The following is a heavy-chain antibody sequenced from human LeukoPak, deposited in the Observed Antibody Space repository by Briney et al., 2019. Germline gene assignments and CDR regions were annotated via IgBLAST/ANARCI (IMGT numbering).Heavy chain of an antibody. CDR1: GSTFSSYA. Sequence: PGGSLRLSCAASGSTFSSYAMNWVRQAPGKGLEWVSGISGSGGSTYYADSVKGRFTISRDNSKNTLHLQMNSLRAEDTAVYYCAKDQGSSGWYYFEYWGQGTLVTVSS. CDR2: ISGSGGST. V-gene: IGHV3-23*01. D-gene: IGHD6-19*01. J-gene: IGHJ4*02. CDR3: AKDQGSSGWYYFEY.